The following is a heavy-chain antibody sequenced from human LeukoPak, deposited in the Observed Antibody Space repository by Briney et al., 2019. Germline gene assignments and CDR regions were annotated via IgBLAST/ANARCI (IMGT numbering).Heavy chain of an antibody. CDR2: INPNSGGT. Sequence: ASVKVSCKASGYTFTGYYMHWVRQAPGQGLEWMAWINPNSGGTNYAQKFQGRVTMTRDTSISTVYMEMSRLRYDDTAVYYCSREKDYYGSLTWGQGTLVTVSS. J-gene: IGHJ5*02. CDR1: GYTFTGYY. D-gene: IGHD3-10*01. V-gene: IGHV1-2*02. CDR3: SREKDYYGSLT.